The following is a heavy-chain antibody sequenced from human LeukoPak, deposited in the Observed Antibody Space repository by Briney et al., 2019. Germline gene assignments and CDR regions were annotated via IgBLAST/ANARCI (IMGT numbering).Heavy chain of an antibody. Sequence: SLRLSCAASGFTFSSYGMHWVRQAPGKGLEWVAVIWYDGSNKYYADSVKGRFTISRDNSKNTLYLQMNSLRAEDTAVYYCARDLGSGWPRRPPGYWGQGTLVTVSS. CDR1: GFTFSSYG. J-gene: IGHJ4*02. D-gene: IGHD6-19*01. V-gene: IGHV3-33*01. CDR2: IWYDGSNK. CDR3: ARDLGSGWPRRPPGY.